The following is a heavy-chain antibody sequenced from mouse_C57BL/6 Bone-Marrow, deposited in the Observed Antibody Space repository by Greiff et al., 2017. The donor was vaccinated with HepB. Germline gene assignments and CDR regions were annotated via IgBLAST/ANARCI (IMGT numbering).Heavy chain of an antibody. D-gene: IGHD1-1*01. CDR1: GFTFSDYG. CDR2: ISNLAYSI. Sequence: EVKLVESGGGLVQPGGSLKLSCAASGFTFSDYGMAWVRQAPRKGPEWVAFISNLAYSIYYADTVTGRFTISRENAKNTLYLEMSSLRSEDTAMYYCARRDTVVAKDYAMDDWGQGTSVTVSS. CDR3: ARRDTVVAKDYAMDD. V-gene: IGHV5-15*01. J-gene: IGHJ4*01.